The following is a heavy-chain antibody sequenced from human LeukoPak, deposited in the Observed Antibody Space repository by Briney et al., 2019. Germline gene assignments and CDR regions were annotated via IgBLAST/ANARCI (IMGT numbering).Heavy chain of an antibody. Sequence: PGGSLRHSCAASGFTFSSYSMNWVRQAPGKGLEWVSSISSSSSYIYYADSVKGRFTISRDNAKTSLYLQMNSLRAEGTAVYYCAREGGYSYGYGGVFDYWGQGTLVTVSS. CDR2: ISSSSSYI. J-gene: IGHJ4*02. CDR3: AREGGYSYGYGGVFDY. CDR1: GFTFSSYS. D-gene: IGHD5-18*01. V-gene: IGHV3-21*01.